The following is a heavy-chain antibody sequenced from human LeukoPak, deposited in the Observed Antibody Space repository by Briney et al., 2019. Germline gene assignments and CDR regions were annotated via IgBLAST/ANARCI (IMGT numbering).Heavy chain of an antibody. V-gene: IGHV1-8*01. D-gene: IGHD3-22*01. Sequence: ASVKVSCKASGYTFTSYDINWVRQATGQGLEWMGWMNPNSGNTGYAQKFQGRVAMTRNTSISTAYMELSSLRSEDTAVYYCARSYYDSSGYCDYWGQGTLVTVSS. CDR3: ARSYYDSSGYCDY. J-gene: IGHJ4*02. CDR2: MNPNSGNT. CDR1: GYTFTSYD.